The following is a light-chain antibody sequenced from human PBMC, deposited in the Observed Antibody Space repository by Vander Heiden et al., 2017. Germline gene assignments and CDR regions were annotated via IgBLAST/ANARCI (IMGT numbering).Light chain of an antibody. J-gene: IGKJ1*01. CDR1: QGISSY. CDR2: AAS. CDR3: QQLNSYPRT. Sequence: IQLTQSPSSLSASVGDRVTITCRASQGISSYVAWYQQQPGKAPKLLIYAASTLQSGVPSRFSGRGPGTDFTLTSSSLQPEDVATYYRQQLNSYPRTFGQGTKVEIK. V-gene: IGKV1-9*01.